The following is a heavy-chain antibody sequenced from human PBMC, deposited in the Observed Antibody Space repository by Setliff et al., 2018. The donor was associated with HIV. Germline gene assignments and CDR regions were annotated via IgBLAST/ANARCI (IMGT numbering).Heavy chain of an antibody. CDR3: ARFTSGWYGQY. V-gene: IGHV4-59*01. CDR2: IYSNGGT. D-gene: IGHD6-19*01. CDR1: GGSIGAYY. Sequence: KTSETLSLTCNVSGGSIGAYYWSWVRQPPGKRLEWIGYIYSNGGTAYNPSLKSRVTISVDTSKNQFSLKLTSVTIADTAVYYCARFTSGWYGQYWGQGTLVTVSS. J-gene: IGHJ4*02.